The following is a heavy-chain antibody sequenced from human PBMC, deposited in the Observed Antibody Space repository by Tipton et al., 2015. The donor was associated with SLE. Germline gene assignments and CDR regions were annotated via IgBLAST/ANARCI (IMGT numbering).Heavy chain of an antibody. Sequence: TLSLTCIVSGGTISTYYWSWIRQPPGQGLEWIGNIYNSVSTNYNPSLKSRVTISLDTSKRQLSLKLTSVTAADTAVYHCTRVPRYNWNYIADWGQGTLVTVSS. J-gene: IGHJ4*02. CDR2: IYNSVST. CDR3: TRVPRYNWNYIAD. V-gene: IGHV4-59*12. CDR1: GGTISTYY. D-gene: IGHD1-7*01.